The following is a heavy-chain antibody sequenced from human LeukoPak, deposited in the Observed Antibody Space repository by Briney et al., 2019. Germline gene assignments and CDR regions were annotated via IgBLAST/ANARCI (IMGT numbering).Heavy chain of an antibody. CDR2: ISGSGGST. Sequence: PGGSLRLSCAASKFTFNNYAMSWVRQAPGKGLEWVSGISGSGGSTYYADSVKGRFTISRDNSKNMLYLHMSSLRAEDTAVYYCAKDLVGQLGEFDYWGQGTLVTVSS. V-gene: IGHV3-23*01. CDR1: KFTFNNYA. D-gene: IGHD6-13*01. J-gene: IGHJ4*02. CDR3: AKDLVGQLGEFDY.